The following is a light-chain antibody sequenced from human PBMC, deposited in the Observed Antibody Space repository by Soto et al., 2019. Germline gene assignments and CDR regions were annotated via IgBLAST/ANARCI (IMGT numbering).Light chain of an antibody. V-gene: IGKV1-39*01. Sequence: DIQMTQSPSSLSASVGGRVSIICRASHSHSSYLNWSQHKPGTAPTLLIYAASSLQSGVPSRFSGSGSGTDFILTISSLEPEDFAVYYCQQSSNWPPEITFGQGTRLEIK. CDR3: QQSSNWPPEIT. CDR1: HSHSSY. J-gene: IGKJ5*01. CDR2: AAS.